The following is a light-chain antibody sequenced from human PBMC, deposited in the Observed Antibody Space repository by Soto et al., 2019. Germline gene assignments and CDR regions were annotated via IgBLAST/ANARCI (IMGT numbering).Light chain of an antibody. CDR2: DAS. J-gene: IGKJ5*01. Sequence: EIVLTQSPATLSLSPGERATLSCRASQSVSSFLAWYRQKPGQAPRLLIYDASNRATGIPGRFSGSGSGTDFTLTISSLEPEDFAVYYCQQRRIWPITFGQGTRLEIK. V-gene: IGKV3-11*01. CDR1: QSVSSF. CDR3: QQRRIWPIT.